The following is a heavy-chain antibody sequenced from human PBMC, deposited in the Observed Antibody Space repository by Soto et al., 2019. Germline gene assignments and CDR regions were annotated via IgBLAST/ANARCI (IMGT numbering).Heavy chain of an antibody. Sequence: SETLSPTRTVSGGSINRSSNHRGWVRQPPGKGLEWIGNIYYSENTYYNPSLKSRVTISVDTSKNQFSLRLTSVTAADTAVYYCATHPPYGPLDHWGQGTLVTVSS. V-gene: IGHV4-39*01. CDR2: IYYSENT. J-gene: IGHJ4*02. D-gene: IGHD4-17*01. CDR3: ATHPPYGPLDH. CDR1: GGSINRSSNH.